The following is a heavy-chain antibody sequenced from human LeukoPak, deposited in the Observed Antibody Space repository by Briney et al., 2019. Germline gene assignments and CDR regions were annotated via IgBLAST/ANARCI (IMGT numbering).Heavy chain of an antibody. J-gene: IGHJ4*02. V-gene: IGHV4-39*07. CDR2: IYHSGST. CDR3: ARAYYYGSGSYYTIDY. Sequence: SETLSLTCTVSGGSISSSSYYWGWIRQPPGKGLEWIGEIYHSGSTNHNPSLKSRVTISVDKSKNQFSLKLSSVTAADTAVYYCARAYYYGSGSYYTIDYWGQGTLVTVSS. CDR1: GGSISSSSYY. D-gene: IGHD3-10*01.